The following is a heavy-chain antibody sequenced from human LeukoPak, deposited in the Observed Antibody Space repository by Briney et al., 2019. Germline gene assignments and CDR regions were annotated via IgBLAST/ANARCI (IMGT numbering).Heavy chain of an antibody. J-gene: IGHJ4*02. Sequence: SETLSLTCTVSGGSISSSSYYWGWIRQPPGKGLEWIGYIYHSGSTYYNPSLKSRVTISVDRSKNQFSLKLSSVTAADTAVYYCARSSTSSTWSFDYWGQGTLVTVSS. D-gene: IGHD2-2*01. V-gene: IGHV4-30-2*01. CDR3: ARSSTSSTWSFDY. CDR2: IYHSGST. CDR1: GGSISSSSYY.